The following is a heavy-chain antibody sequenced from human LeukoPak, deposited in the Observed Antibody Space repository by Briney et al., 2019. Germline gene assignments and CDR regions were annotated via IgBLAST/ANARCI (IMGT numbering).Heavy chain of an antibody. D-gene: IGHD2-2*01. V-gene: IGHV4-34*01. Sequence: SETLSLTCAVYGGSFSGYYWSWIRQPPGKGLEWIGEINHSGSTNYNPSLKSRVTISVDTSKNQFSLKLSSVTAADTAVYYCARGGDVGYCSSTSCSRAHDYWGQGTLVTVSS. CDR2: INHSGST. CDR1: GGSFSGYY. J-gene: IGHJ4*02. CDR3: ARGGDVGYCSSTSCSRAHDY.